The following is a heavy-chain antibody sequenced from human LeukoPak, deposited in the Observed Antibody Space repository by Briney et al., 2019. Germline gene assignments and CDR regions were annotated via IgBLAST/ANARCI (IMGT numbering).Heavy chain of an antibody. J-gene: IGHJ4*02. CDR2: IYYSGST. CDR3: ARTTYSSGWYYFDY. CDR1: RFTFSGYW. V-gene: IGHV4-38-2*01. Sequence: GSLRLSCAASRFTFSGYWMHWVRQPPGKGLEWIGSIYYSGSTDYNPSLKSRVTISVDTPKNQISLKVSSVTAADTAVYYCARTTYSSGWYYFDYWGQGSLVTVSS. D-gene: IGHD6-19*01.